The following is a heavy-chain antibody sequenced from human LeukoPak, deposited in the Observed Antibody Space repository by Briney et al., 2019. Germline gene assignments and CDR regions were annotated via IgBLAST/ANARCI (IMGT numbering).Heavy chain of an antibody. Sequence: GASVKVSCKASEHTFSGYYIQWVRQAPGQGLEWLGWISPNGDDSDYAQKFQGRVTMTRDTSISTAYMELRTLRSDDTAVYYCARGKKIIARPNYFFFMDVWGKGTTVTVSS. V-gene: IGHV1-2*02. CDR3: ARGKKIIARPNYFFFMDV. CDR2: ISPNGDDS. CDR1: EHTFSGYY. D-gene: IGHD6-6*01. J-gene: IGHJ6*03.